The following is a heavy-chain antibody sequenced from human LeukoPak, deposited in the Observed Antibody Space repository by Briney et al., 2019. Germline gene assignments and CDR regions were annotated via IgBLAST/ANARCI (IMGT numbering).Heavy chain of an antibody. CDR2: IYYTGVT. V-gene: IGHV4-39*01. D-gene: IGHD1-14*01. CDR1: GGSISSSGYY. CDR3: ARQPTTPDY. Sequence: SDTLSLTCTVSGGSISSSGYYWGWLRQPPGKGLEGIGTIYYTGVTYYSPSLSSRVTISLDTSRNQFSLKLTSVTAADTAVYFCARQPTTPDYWGQGTLVTVSS. J-gene: IGHJ4*02.